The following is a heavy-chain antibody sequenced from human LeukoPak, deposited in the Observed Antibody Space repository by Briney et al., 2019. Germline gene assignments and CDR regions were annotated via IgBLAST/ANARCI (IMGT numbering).Heavy chain of an antibody. Sequence: GGSLRLSCAASGFTFSSYGMHWVRQAPGKGLEWVAVISYDGSNKYYADSVKGRFTISRDNSKNTLYLPMNSLRAEDTAVYYCANIAVAATSPDYWGQGTLVTVSS. CDR1: GFTFSSYG. CDR3: ANIAVAATSPDY. V-gene: IGHV3-30*18. D-gene: IGHD6-19*01. CDR2: ISYDGSNK. J-gene: IGHJ4*02.